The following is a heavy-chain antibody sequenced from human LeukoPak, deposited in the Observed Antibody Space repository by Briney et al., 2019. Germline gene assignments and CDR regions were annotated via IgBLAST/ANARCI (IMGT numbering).Heavy chain of an antibody. V-gene: IGHV4-39*01. CDR3: ARHGPLRDSRGWYTYFDN. CDR1: GGSISSSNYY. Sequence: PSETLSLTCTVSGGSISSSNYYWGWIRQPPGKGLEWIGSIFYSGSTFYNPSLKSRVTMSVDTSKNQFSLRLSSVTAADTAVYYCARHGPLRDSRGWYTYFDNWGQGTLVTVSS. D-gene: IGHD6-19*01. CDR2: IFYSGST. J-gene: IGHJ4*02.